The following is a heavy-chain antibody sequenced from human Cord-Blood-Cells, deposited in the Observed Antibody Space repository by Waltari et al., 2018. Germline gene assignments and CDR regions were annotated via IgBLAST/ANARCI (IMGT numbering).Heavy chain of an antibody. CDR2: ISVYNGNT. V-gene: IGHV1-18*04. J-gene: IGHJ6*03. D-gene: IGHD2-2*02. Sequence: QVQLVPSGAEVKKPGDSVQVSCKASGYTFPSYGISWVRQAPRQGLEWLGWISVYNGNTNSAQKLQVRVTMTTDTSTGSVDMGLRSLRSGATVVYYCAIGMGYCSSTSWYKGFDYYYYMDVWGKGTTVTVSS. CDR1: GYTFPSYG. CDR3: AIGMGYCSSTSWYKGFDYYYYMDV.